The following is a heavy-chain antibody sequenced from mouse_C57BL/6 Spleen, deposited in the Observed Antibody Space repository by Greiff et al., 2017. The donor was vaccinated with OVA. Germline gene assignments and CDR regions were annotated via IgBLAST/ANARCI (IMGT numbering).Heavy chain of an antibody. CDR2: IDPSDSET. CDR1: GYTFTSYW. V-gene: IGHV1-52*01. CDR3: ARSGAYYSNYEY. J-gene: IGHJ3*01. Sequence: QVQLKQPGAELVRPGSSVKLSCKASGYTFTSYWMHWVKQRPIQGLEWIGNIDPSDSETHYNQKFKDKATLTVDKSSSTAYMQLSSLTSEDSAVYYCARSGAYYSNYEYWGQGTLVTVSA. D-gene: IGHD2-5*01.